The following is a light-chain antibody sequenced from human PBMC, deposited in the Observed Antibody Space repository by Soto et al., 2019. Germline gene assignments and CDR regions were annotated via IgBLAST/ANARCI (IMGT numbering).Light chain of an antibody. J-gene: IGLJ2*01. CDR2: LNSDGSH. Sequence: QPVLTQSPSASASLGASVKLTCTLSSGHSNYAIAWHQQQSEKGPRYLMKLNSDGSHSKGDAIPDRFSGSSSGAERYLTISSLQSEDEADYYCQTWGSGIVVFGGGTKLTFL. CDR1: SGHSNYA. V-gene: IGLV4-69*01. CDR3: QTWGSGIVV.